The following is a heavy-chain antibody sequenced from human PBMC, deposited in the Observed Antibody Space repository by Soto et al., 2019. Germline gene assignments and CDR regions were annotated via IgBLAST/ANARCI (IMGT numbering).Heavy chain of an antibody. CDR3: TRGYYESSGYYPGYFQQ. V-gene: IGHV3-23*01. CDR2: IIDSGAST. J-gene: IGHJ1*01. Sequence: GGSLRLSCAASGFTFRSCAMGWVRQAPGKGLEWVSYIIDSGASTYYADSVKGRFTISRDNSKSTLYLQMNRLRAEDTALYYCTRGYYESSGYYPGYFQQWGQGTLGTVSS. D-gene: IGHD3-22*01. CDR1: GFTFRSCA.